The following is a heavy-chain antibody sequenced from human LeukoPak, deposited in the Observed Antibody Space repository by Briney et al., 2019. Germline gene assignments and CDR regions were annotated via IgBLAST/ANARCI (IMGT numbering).Heavy chain of an antibody. J-gene: IGHJ2*01. CDR3: ARYATTVTTGFFDL. CDR2: IYYSGST. Sequence: SGTLSLTCTVSGGSISSYYWSWIRQPPGKGLEWIGYIYYSGSTNYNPSLKSRVTISVDTSKNQFSLKLSSVTAADTAVYYCARYATTVTTGFFDLWGRGTLVTV. V-gene: IGHV4-59*08. D-gene: IGHD4-17*01. CDR1: GGSISSYY.